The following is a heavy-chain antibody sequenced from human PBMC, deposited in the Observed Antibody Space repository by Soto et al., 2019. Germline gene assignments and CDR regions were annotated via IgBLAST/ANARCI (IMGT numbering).Heavy chain of an antibody. CDR3: TRPAYCISTSCYVGY. CDR2: IRSKANSYAT. CDR1: GFTFSGSA. D-gene: IGHD2-2*01. J-gene: IGHJ4*02. Sequence: EVQLVESGGGLVQPGGSLKLSCAASGFTFSGSAMHWVRQASGKGLEWVGRIRSKANSYATAYAASVKGRFTISRDDSXXTAYLQMNSLKTEDTAVYYCTRPAYCISTSCYVGYWGQGTLVTVSS. V-gene: IGHV3-73*01.